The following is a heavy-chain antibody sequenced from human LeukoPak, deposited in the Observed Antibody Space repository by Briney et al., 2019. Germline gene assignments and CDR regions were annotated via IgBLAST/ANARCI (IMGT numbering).Heavy chain of an antibody. CDR1: GGSISSSSYY. CDR3: ARHMYSSSWYGQYYYYGMDV. J-gene: IGHJ6*02. V-gene: IGHV4-39*01. CDR2: IYYSGST. D-gene: IGHD6-13*01. Sequence: SETLSLTCTVSGGSISSSSYYWGLIRQPPGKGLEWIGSIYYSGSTYYNPSLKSRVTISVDTSKNQFSLKLSSVTAADTAVYYCARHMYSSSWYGQYYYYGMDVWGQGTTVTVSS.